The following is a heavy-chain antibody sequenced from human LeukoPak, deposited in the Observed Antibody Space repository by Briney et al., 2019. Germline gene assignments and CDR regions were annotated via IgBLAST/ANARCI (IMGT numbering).Heavy chain of an antibody. CDR2: IKEDGSEK. CDR3: ARKGGAHSYDSSGYAY. D-gene: IGHD3-22*01. V-gene: IGHV3-7*01. Sequence: QSGGSLRLSCAGSGITFSNDWTNWVRQAPGKGLEWVANIKEDGSEKYYVDSVKGRFTISRDNAKNSLYLQMNSLRAEDTAVYYCARKGGAHSYDSSGYAYWGQGTLVTVSS. J-gene: IGHJ4*02. CDR1: GITFSNDW.